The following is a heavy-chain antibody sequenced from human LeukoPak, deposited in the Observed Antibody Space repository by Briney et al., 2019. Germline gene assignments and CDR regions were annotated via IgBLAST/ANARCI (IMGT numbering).Heavy chain of an antibody. D-gene: IGHD6-19*01. J-gene: IGHJ4*02. CDR1: GFTFDDYA. CDR2: ISLNSGRI. CDR3: AKDMGSSGWYLSFDY. V-gene: IGHV3-9*01. Sequence: GRSLRLSCAASGFTFDDYAMRWVRQAPGKSLEWVSGISLNSGRIGYADSVKGRFTISRDNAKNSLYLQMNSLRAEDTALYYCAKDMGSSGWYLSFDYWGQGTLVTVSS.